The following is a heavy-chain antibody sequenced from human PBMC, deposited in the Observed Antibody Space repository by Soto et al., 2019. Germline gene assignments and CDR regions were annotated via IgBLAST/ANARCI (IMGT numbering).Heavy chain of an antibody. V-gene: IGHV1-69*13. J-gene: IGHJ1*01. Sequence: SVKVSCKASGGTFSSFGISWVRQAPGQGLEWMGGIIPVFGRPNYAQRFRGRLTITADESTNTSYMELIDLTSEDTAVYYCAREASGYDFWGQGTQVTV. CDR3: AREASGYDF. D-gene: IGHD5-12*01. CDR1: GGTFSSFG. CDR2: IIPVFGRP.